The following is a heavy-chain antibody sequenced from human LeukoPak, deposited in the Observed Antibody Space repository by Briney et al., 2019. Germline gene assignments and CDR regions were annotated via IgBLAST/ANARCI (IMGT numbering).Heavy chain of an antibody. V-gene: IGHV1-18*01. D-gene: IGHD6-19*01. CDR1: DYDFTSVG. Sequence: ASVKVSCKASDYDFTSVGITWVRQAPGQGLEWMGWISPYNGDTRYVQKLQGRVTMTTDTSTSTAYMELRSLRFDDTAVYYCARAGSGSGWYFDKWGQGNLFTVSS. J-gene: IGHJ4*02. CDR3: ARAGSGSGWYFDK. CDR2: ISPYNGDT.